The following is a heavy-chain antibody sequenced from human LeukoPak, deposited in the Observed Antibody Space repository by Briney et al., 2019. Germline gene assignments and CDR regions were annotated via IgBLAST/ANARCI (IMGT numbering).Heavy chain of an antibody. Sequence: PSETLSLTCTVSGGSISSYYWSWIRQPPGKGLEWIGYIYYSGSTNYNPSLKSRVTISVDTSKNQFSLKLSSETAADTAVYYCATLGDRYCSSTSCYTGFDYWGQGTLVTVSS. CDR3: ATLGDRYCSSTSCYTGFDY. CDR2: IYYSGST. J-gene: IGHJ4*02. CDR1: GGSISSYY. V-gene: IGHV4-59*01. D-gene: IGHD2-2*02.